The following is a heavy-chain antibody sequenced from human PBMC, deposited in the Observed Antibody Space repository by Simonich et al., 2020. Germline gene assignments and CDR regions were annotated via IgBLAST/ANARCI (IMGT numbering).Heavy chain of an antibody. Sequence: QVQLQESGPGLVKPSETLSLTCTVSGGSISSYYWSWIRQPPGKGLEWIGYIYYSGRTNYNPHPKSRVTISVDTSKNQFSLKLSSVTAADTAVYYCARHDRWLQFYFDYWGQGTLVTVSS. V-gene: IGHV4-59*08. CDR2: IYYSGRT. CDR1: GGSISSYY. J-gene: IGHJ4*02. D-gene: IGHD5-12*01. CDR3: ARHDRWLQFYFDY.